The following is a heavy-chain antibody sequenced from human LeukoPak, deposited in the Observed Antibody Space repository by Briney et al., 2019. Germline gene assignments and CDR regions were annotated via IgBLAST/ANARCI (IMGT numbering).Heavy chain of an antibody. CDR2: IIPIFGTA. CDR3: ARGGGAQYYYYMDV. Sequence: GSSVKVSCKASGGTFSSYAISWVRQAPGQGLEWMGRIIPIFGTANHAQKFQGRVTITADKSTSTAYMELSSLRSEDTAVYYCARGGGAQYYYYMDVWGKGTTVTVSS. V-gene: IGHV1-69*06. J-gene: IGHJ6*03. CDR1: GGTFSSYA. D-gene: IGHD3-16*01.